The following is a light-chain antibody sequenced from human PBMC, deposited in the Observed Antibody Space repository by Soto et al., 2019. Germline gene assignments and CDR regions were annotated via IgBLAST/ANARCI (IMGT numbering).Light chain of an antibody. CDR1: QSVSRY. Sequence: EIVLTQSPATLSLSPGERATLSCRASQSVSRYLAWYQQKPGQAPRLLIYDASNRATGIPARFSGSGSGTDFTLTISSLEPEDFAVYYCQNRSNWHFTFGGGTKVDIK. CDR2: DAS. CDR3: QNRSNWHFT. V-gene: IGKV3-11*01. J-gene: IGKJ4*01.